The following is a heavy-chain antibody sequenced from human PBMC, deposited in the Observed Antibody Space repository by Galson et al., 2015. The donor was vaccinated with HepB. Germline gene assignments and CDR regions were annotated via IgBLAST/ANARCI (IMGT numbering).Heavy chain of an antibody. CDR1: GFTFSSYS. CDR3: ARGYDFWSGPSDNWFDP. Sequence: SLRLSCAASGFTFSSYSMNWVRQAPGKGLEWVSSISSSSSCIYYADSVKGRFTISRDNAKNSLYLQMNSLRAEDTAVYYCARGYDFWSGPSDNWFDPWGQGTLVTVSS. D-gene: IGHD3-3*01. CDR2: ISSSSSCI. V-gene: IGHV3-21*01. J-gene: IGHJ5*02.